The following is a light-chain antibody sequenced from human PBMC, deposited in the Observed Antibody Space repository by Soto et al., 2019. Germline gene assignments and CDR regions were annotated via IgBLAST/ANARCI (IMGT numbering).Light chain of an antibody. Sequence: QSVLTQPRSVSGSPGQSVTVSCTGTSRDVGYYNSVSWYRQNPGKAPKLIIYDVNERPSGVPDRFSGSKSGNTASLTISGLQAEDEADYYCCSYAGNYAYVFGAGTKVTVL. CDR3: CSYAGNYAYV. V-gene: IGLV2-11*01. J-gene: IGLJ1*01. CDR2: DVN. CDR1: SRDVGYYNS.